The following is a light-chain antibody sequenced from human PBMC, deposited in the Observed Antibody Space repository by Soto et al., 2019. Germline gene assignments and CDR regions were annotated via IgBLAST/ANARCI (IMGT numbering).Light chain of an antibody. CDR3: AAWDDSLYGWV. V-gene: IGLV1-44*01. CDR2: YNN. Sequence: QSVLTQPPSASGTPGQRVSISCSGSSSNIGSNTVNWYQQLPGTAPTLLIYYNNQRPSGVPDRFSGSKSGTSASLAISGLQSEDEAHYYCAAWDDSLYGWVFGGGTKVTVL. CDR1: SSNIGSNT. J-gene: IGLJ3*02.